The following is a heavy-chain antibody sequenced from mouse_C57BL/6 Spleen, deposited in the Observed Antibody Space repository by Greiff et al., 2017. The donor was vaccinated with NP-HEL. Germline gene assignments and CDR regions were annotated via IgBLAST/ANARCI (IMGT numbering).Heavy chain of an antibody. D-gene: IGHD1-1*01. CDR2: IHPNSGST. Sequence: QVQLQQPGAELVKPGASVKLSCTASGYTFTSYWMHWVKQRPGQGLEWIGMIHPNSGSTNYNEKFKSKATLTVDKSSSTAYMQLSSLTSEDSAVYYCARSLLTTVVADRYFDVWGTGTTVTVSS. V-gene: IGHV1-64*01. J-gene: IGHJ1*03. CDR3: ARSLLTTVVADRYFDV. CDR1: GYTFTSYW.